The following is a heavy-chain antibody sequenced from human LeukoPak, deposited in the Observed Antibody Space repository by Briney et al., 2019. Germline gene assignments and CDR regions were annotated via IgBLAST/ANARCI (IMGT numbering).Heavy chain of an antibody. CDR1: GGSVSSYS. CDR2: IYASGNT. J-gene: IGHJ6*03. Sequence: SETLSLTCTVSGGSVSSYSWSWIRQPAGKGLEWIGRIYASGNTNYSPSLKSRVTMSLDTSKNQFSLNLSSVTAADTAVYYCARRGSGYYYYYMDVWGKGTTVTVSS. D-gene: IGHD3-10*01. V-gene: IGHV4-4*07. CDR3: ARRGSGYYYYYMDV.